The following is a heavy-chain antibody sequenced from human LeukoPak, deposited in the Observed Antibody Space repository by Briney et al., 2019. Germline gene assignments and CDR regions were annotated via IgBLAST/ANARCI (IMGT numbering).Heavy chain of an antibody. CDR1: GFTFSSYG. J-gene: IGHJ4*02. CDR3: AKEYSSGWYYFDY. Sequence: PGGSLRLSCAASGFTFSSYGMRWVRQAPGKGLEWLAVISYDGSNKYYADSVKGRFTISRDNSKNTLYLQMNSLRAEDTAGYYCAKEYSSGWYYFDYWGQGTLVTVSS. CDR2: ISYDGSNK. V-gene: IGHV3-30*18. D-gene: IGHD6-19*01.